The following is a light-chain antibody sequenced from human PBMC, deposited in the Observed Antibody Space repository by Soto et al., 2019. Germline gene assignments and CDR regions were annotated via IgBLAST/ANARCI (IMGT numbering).Light chain of an antibody. V-gene: IGLV2-23*02. CDR3: CSYAGGDTFFL. J-gene: IGLJ1*01. Sequence: QSVLAQPSSVSGSPGQPITISCTGTNGDVGSYSPVSSYQQLPGKAPKHIIYEVTKRPSGVSNRFSGSKSGNTASLTISGLQAEDEAEYFCCSYAGGDTFFLFGTGTKVTVL. CDR1: NGDVGSYSP. CDR2: EVT.